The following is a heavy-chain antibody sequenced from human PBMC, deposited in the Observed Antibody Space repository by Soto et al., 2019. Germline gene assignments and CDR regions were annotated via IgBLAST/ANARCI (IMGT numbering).Heavy chain of an antibody. D-gene: IGHD4-17*01. CDR1: GGTFSSYT. J-gene: IGHJ4*02. V-gene: IGHV1-69*02. Sequence: QVQLVQSGAEVKKPGSSVKVSCKASGGTFSSYTISWVRQAPGQGLEWMGRIIPILGIANYAQKFQGRVTITADNSTSTAYMELSSLRSEDTAVYYCARNPGSYYSDYAKWGQGTLVTVSS. CDR2: IIPILGIA. CDR3: ARNPGSYYSDYAK.